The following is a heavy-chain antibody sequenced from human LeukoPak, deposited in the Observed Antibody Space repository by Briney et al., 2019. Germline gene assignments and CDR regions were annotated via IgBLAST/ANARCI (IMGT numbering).Heavy chain of an antibody. CDR2: IYSDGNT. D-gene: IGHD6-13*01. CDR1: GFTVSSIY. J-gene: IGHJ5*02. V-gene: IGHV3-53*01. Sequence: GSLRLSCAVSGFTVSSIYMSWARQAPGKGLEWVSSIYSDGNTYYADSVKGRFTISRDSSRNTLYLQMNSLRVEDSAVYYCAGDTHSSSWYDHWGQGTLVTVSS. CDR3: AGDTHSSSWYDH.